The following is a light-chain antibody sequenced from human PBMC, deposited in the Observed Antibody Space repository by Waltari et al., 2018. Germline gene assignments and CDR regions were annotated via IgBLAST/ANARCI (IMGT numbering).Light chain of an antibody. CDR3: LLYLGSGIFV. J-gene: IGLJ3*02. V-gene: IGLV8-61*01. CDR1: SGPLSTTSY. Sequence: QTVVTQETSLSVSPGGTVTLTCALSSGPLSTTSYASWYQQTPGQPPRTLVYKASSRSAGFPDRFSGSILGNRAALTITGAQAEDESDYYCLLYLGSGIFVFGGGTKLTVL. CDR2: KAS.